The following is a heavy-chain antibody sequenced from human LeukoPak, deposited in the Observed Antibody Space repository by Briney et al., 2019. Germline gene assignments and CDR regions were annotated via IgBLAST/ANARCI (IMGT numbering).Heavy chain of an antibody. D-gene: IGHD5-12*01. CDR1: GFSFDDYA. V-gene: IGHV3-9*01. Sequence: GGSLRLSCAASGFSFDDYAMHWVRQAPGKGLEWVSGISWNSGSIGYADSVRGRFTISRDNAKKSLYLQMNSLRAEDTALYYCSKDTGGYDPNSGNFDYWGQGTLVTVSS. CDR2: ISWNSGSI. CDR3: SKDTGGYDPNSGNFDY. J-gene: IGHJ4*02.